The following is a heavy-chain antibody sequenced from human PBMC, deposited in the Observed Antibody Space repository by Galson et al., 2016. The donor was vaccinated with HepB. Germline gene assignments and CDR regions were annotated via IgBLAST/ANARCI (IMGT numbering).Heavy chain of an antibody. Sequence: SVKVSCKASGYSFTNYGISWVRQAPGQGLEWMGWISGYNGNTKYTQKFQGRVTMTTDTSTSTGYMELRSLTSDDTAVYYCARDLGAREPFDYWGRGTPVTVSS. D-gene: IGHD1-26*01. CDR1: GYSFTNYG. CDR3: ARDLGAREPFDY. V-gene: IGHV1-18*01. J-gene: IGHJ4*02. CDR2: ISGYNGNT.